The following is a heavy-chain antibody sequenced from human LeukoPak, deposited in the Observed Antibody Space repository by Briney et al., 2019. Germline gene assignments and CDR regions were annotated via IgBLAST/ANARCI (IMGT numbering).Heavy chain of an antibody. Sequence: GGSLRLSCAASGFTFDEFAMHWVRQAPGKGLEWVSFVSGDGGRTDYADSVKGRFTISKDNSKNSLYLQMNSLTAEDTAFYFCARDRMSRAPTYFHHWGQGTLVTVSA. CDR1: GFTFDEFA. CDR3: ARDRMSRAPTYFHH. CDR2: VSGDGGRT. D-gene: IGHD2-2*01. J-gene: IGHJ1*01. V-gene: IGHV3-43*02.